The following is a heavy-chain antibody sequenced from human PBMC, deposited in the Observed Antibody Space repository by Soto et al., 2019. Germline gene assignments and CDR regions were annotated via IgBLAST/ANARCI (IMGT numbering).Heavy chain of an antibody. CDR1: GYRFTDFP. CDR3: ARDHTSGWRDFEF. J-gene: IGHJ4*02. D-gene: IGHD6-19*01. Sequence: QVQLVQSGAEVKKPGASVKVSCTTSGYRFTDFPMQWVRQGPEQRLEWVGWINAATGHTEYSQKFQGRVTITTDTSASTGYMELTSLRSEDTGVYYCARDHTSGWRDFEFWGQGTVVTVSS. V-gene: IGHV1-3*01. CDR2: INAATGHT.